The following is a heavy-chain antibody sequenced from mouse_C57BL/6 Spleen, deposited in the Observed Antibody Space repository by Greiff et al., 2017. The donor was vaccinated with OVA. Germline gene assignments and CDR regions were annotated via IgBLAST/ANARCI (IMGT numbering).Heavy chain of an antibody. Sequence: QVQLQQPGAELVKPGASVKSSCKASGYTFTSYWMHWVKQRPGQGLEWIGMIHPNSGSTNYNEKFKSKATLTVDKSSSTAYMQLSSLTSEDSAVYYCALLRSYAMDYWGQGTSVTVSS. CDR3: ALLRSYAMDY. CDR1: GYTFTSYW. J-gene: IGHJ4*01. V-gene: IGHV1-64*01. D-gene: IGHD1-1*01. CDR2: IHPNSGST.